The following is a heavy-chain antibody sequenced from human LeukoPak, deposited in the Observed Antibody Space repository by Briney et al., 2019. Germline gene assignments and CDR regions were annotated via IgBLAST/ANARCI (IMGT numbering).Heavy chain of an antibody. CDR1: GGSFSGYY. CDR3: ASWVVAVAGRSAFDI. CDR2: INHSGST. J-gene: IGHJ3*02. V-gene: IGHV4-34*01. Sequence: SETLSLTCAVYGGSFSGYYWSWIRQPPGKGLEWIGEINHSGSTNYNPSLKSRVTISVDTSKNQFFLKLSSVTAADTAVYYCASWVVAVAGRSAFDIWGQGTMVTVSS. D-gene: IGHD6-19*01.